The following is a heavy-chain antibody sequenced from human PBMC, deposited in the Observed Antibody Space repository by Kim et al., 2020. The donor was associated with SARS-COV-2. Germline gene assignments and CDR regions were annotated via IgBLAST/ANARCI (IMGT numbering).Heavy chain of an antibody. D-gene: IGHD5-12*01. Sequence: PSLKSRVTISVDTYKHQFSRKLSSVTAADTAVYYCARGLLGGGYNLDYWGQGTLVTVSS. V-gene: IGHV4-34*01. CDR3: ARGLLGGGYNLDY. J-gene: IGHJ4*02.